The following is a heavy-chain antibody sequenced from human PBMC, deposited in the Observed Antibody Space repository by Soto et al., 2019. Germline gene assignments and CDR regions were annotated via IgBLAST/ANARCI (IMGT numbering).Heavy chain of an antibody. V-gene: IGHV4-39*01. CDR1: GGSISSSSYY. Sequence: QLQLQESGPGLVKPSETLSLTCTVSGGSISSSSYYWGWIRQPPGKGLEWIGGIYYSGSTYYNPSLKSRVTIPVVTPNNQCSLKLSSWAAADTAVYYCASRYDYIWGSYEYWGQGTLVTVSS. CDR2: IYYSGST. J-gene: IGHJ4*02. D-gene: IGHD3-16*01. CDR3: ASRYDYIWGSYEY.